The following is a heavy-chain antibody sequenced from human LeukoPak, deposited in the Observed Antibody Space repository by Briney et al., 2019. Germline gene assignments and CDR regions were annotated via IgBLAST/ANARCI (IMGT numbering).Heavy chain of an antibody. Sequence: SETLSLTCAVSGYSISSGYYWGWIRQPPGKGLEWIGSIYHSGSTYYNPSLKSRVTISVDTSKNQFSLKLSSVTAADTAVYYCARAVPAAMGSDWFDPWGQGTLVTVSS. CDR3: ARAVPAAMGSDWFDP. CDR2: IYHSGST. CDR1: GYSISSGYY. J-gene: IGHJ5*02. D-gene: IGHD2-2*01. V-gene: IGHV4-38-2*01.